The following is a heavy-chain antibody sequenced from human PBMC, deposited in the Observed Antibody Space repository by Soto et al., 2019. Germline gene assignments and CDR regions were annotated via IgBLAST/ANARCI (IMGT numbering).Heavy chain of an antibody. V-gene: IGHV3-23*01. CDR2: ISGSDGKT. D-gene: IGHD3-3*01. CDR3: ARWSYLDY. CDR1: GFSFVSYA. J-gene: IGHJ4*02. Sequence: GGSLRLACAASGFSFVSYALSWVRQAPGKGLEWVSTISGSDGKTFYADSVKGRFSISIDTSKNTLYLKMNNLRADDTAIYYCARWSYLDYWGQGTRVTVSS.